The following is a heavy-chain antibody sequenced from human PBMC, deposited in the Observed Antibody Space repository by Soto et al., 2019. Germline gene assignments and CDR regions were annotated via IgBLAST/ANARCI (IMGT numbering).Heavy chain of an antibody. CDR1: GFTFGASA. J-gene: IGHJ4*02. Sequence: EVQLVESGGGLVQPGGSLKLSCAASGFTFGASALQWVRQASGTGLEWLGRIGSKGETYATAYAASGKGRFTISRDDSKTTAYLQLNSRESEDTAGYSCARDESDWVVNWGRGTLGTVSS. CDR2: IGSKGETYAT. V-gene: IGHV3-73*02. CDR3: ARDESDWVVN. D-gene: IGHD3-9*01.